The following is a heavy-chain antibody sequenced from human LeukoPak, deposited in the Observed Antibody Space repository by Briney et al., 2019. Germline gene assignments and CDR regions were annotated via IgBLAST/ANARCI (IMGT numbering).Heavy chain of an antibody. J-gene: IGHJ3*02. CDR3: SRGTGGRGRFDGFDN. Sequence: SETLSLTCAVSGGSMNSHNWWIWVRQPPGRGLEWIGEIYRTGDTNYNPSLKSRVTISQDKSKNQFSLKLNSMTAADTAVYYCSRGTGGRGRFDGFDNWGQGTMVTVSS. CDR2: IYRTGDT. V-gene: IGHV4-4*02. CDR1: GGSMNSHNW. D-gene: IGHD3-10*01.